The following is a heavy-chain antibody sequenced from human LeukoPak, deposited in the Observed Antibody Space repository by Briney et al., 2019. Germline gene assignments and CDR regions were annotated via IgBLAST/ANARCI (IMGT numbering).Heavy chain of an antibody. V-gene: IGHV1-2*02. CDR3: VPTNWNDFYFDY. Sequence: GASVTVSCKASGYTFTGYYMHWVRQAPGQRLEWMGWINPNSGGTNYAEKFQGRVTMTRDTFISTAYMELSRLRSDDTAVYYCVPTNWNDFYFDYWGQGTLVTLSS. D-gene: IGHD1-20*01. CDR2: INPNSGGT. J-gene: IGHJ4*02. CDR1: GYTFTGYY.